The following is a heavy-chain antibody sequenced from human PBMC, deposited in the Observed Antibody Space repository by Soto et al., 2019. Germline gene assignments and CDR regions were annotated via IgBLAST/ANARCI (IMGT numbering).Heavy chain of an antibody. CDR2: ISGSGGST. D-gene: IGHD3-10*01. V-gene: IGHV3-23*01. CDR1: GFTFSSYA. J-gene: IGHJ4*02. Sequence: GGSLRLSCAASGFTFSSYAMSWVRQAPGKGLEWVSAISGSGGSTYYADSVKGRFTISRDNSKNTLYLQMNSLRAEDTAVYYCAKDYYYVSGSYSLPFDYWGQGTLVTVSS. CDR3: AKDYYYVSGSYSLPFDY.